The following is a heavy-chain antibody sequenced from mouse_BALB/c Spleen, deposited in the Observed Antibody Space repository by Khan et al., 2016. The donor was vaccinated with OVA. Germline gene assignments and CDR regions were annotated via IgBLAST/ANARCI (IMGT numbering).Heavy chain of an antibody. CDR1: GFSLTDYG. CDR3: AKGVWSYYFALDY. D-gene: IGHD2-10*02. Sequence: VKLLESGPGLVAPSQSLSITCTVSGFSLTDYGVSWIRQPPGKGLEWLGVIWGGGSTYYNSALKSRLSISKDNSKSQVFLKMNSLQTDDTALYYCAKGVWSYYFALDYWGQGTSVTVSS. V-gene: IGHV2-6-5*01. CDR2: IWGGGST. J-gene: IGHJ4*01.